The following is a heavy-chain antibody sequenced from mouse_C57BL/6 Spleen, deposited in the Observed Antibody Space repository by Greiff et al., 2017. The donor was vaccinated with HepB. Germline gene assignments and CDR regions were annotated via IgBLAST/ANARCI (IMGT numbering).Heavy chain of an antibody. CDR2: IYPGDGDT. D-gene: IGHD1-1*01. J-gene: IGHJ3*01. CDR3: ARHYGTPAWFAY. V-gene: IGHV1-82*01. Sequence: QVQLQQPGPELVKPGASVKISCKASGYAFSSSWMNWVKQRPGKGLEWIGRIYPGDGDTNYNGKFKGKATLTADKSSSTAYMQLSSLTSEDSAVYFCARHYGTPAWFAYWGQGTLVTVSA. CDR1: GYAFSSSW.